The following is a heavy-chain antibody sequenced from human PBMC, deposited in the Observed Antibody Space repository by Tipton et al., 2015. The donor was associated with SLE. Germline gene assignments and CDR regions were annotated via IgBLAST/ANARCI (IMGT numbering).Heavy chain of an antibody. J-gene: IGHJ4*02. V-gene: IGHV1-69*16. CDR2: IVPI. CDR1: GGTFSIYT. Sequence: QVQLVQSGAEVKKPGSSVKVSCKASGGTFSIYTVSWVRQAPGQGLEWMGGIVPIQKFRGRVTMSTDESTNTTYLYLRSLRSDDTAVYYCGVLGGSDDFWGQGTLVTVSS. D-gene: IGHD2-15*01. CDR3: GVLGGSDDF.